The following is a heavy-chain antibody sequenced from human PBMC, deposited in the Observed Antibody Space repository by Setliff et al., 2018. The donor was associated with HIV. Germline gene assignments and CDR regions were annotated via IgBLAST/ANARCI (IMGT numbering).Heavy chain of an antibody. V-gene: IGHV4-39*01. CDR1: SGSISSTTHY. Sequence: SETLSLTCTVSSGSISSTTHYWGWVRQPPGKGLEWIGSVYYSGSTYYSPSLTSRVTISVDTSKNQFSLKLNPVTAADTAAYYCARLGGGKWELTVWGQGTLVTVSS. CDR2: VYYSGST. J-gene: IGHJ1*01. D-gene: IGHD1-26*01. CDR3: ARLGGGKWELTV.